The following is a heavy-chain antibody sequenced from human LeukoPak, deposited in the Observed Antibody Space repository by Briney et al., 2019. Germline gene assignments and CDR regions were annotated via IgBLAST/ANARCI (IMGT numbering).Heavy chain of an antibody. J-gene: IGHJ5*02. CDR1: GFTFSSYG. CDR2: IRYDGSNK. CDR3: AKWDIVVVPAAYLFDP. V-gene: IGHV3-30*02. Sequence: GGSLRLSCAASGFTFSSYGMHWVRQAPGKGLEWVAFIRYDGSNKYYADSVKGRFTISRDNSKNTLYLQMTSLRAEDTAVYYCAKWDIVVVPAAYLFDPWGQGTLVTVSS. D-gene: IGHD2-2*01.